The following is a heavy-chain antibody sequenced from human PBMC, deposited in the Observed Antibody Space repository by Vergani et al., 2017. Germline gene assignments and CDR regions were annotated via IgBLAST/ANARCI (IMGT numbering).Heavy chain of an antibody. CDR3: ARALTGYYYYMDV. CDR2: IYTSGST. V-gene: IGHV4-61*02. CDR1: GGSISSGSYY. Sequence: QVQLQESGPGLVKPPQTLSLTCTVSGGSISSGSYYWSWIRQPAGKGLEWIGRIYTSGSTNYNPSLKSRVTISVDTSKNQFSLKLSSVTAADTAVYYCARALTGYYYYMDVWGKGTTVTVSS. J-gene: IGHJ6*03. D-gene: IGHD4/OR15-4a*01.